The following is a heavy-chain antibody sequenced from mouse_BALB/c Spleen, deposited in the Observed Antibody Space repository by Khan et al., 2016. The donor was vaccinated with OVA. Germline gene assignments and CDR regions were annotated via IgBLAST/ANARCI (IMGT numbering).Heavy chain of an antibody. V-gene: IGHV14-3*02. D-gene: IGHD2-1*01. CDR1: GFNIKDTY. J-gene: IGHJ3*01. CDR3: ATRYGNPFAF. Sequence: VQLQQSGAELVKPGASVKLSCSASGFNIKDTYIHWMKQRPEQGLEWIGRIDPPNDDSKYGPKFQAKATLTADTSSNTAYLQLSSLTSEDTAVYCCATRYGNPFAFWGQGTLVSVSA. CDR2: IDPPNDDS.